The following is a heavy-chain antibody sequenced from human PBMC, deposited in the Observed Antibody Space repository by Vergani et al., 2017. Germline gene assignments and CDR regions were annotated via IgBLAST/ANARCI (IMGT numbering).Heavy chain of an antibody. V-gene: IGHV3-30*02. CDR3: ANSVIAGNVGVAYFGMDV. J-gene: IGHJ6*02. D-gene: IGHD2/OR15-2a*01. CDR2: IRYDGSSE. CDR1: GFTLNTYG. Sequence: QVQILQSGGGVVQPGGSLRLSCTLSGFTLNTYGIHWVRQAPGKGLEWESFIRYDGSSEYYGDSVKGRFTISRDKSQNTVNLQMNSLRTEDTAVYFCANSVIAGNVGVAYFGMDVWGRGTTVTVSS.